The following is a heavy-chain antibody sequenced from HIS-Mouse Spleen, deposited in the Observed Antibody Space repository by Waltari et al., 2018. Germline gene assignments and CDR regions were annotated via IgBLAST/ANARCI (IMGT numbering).Heavy chain of an antibody. Sequence: EVQLVESGGGLIQPGGSLRLSCAASGFTVSSNYMIWVRQAPGKGLEWVSVIYSGGSTYYVDSVKGRFTISRDNSKNTLYLQMNSLRAEDTAVYYCAREGYSSIRYYYGMDVWGQGTTVTVSS. D-gene: IGHD6-13*01. V-gene: IGHV3-53*01. CDR1: GFTVSSNY. CDR3: AREGYSSIRYYYGMDV. CDR2: IYSGGST. J-gene: IGHJ6*02.